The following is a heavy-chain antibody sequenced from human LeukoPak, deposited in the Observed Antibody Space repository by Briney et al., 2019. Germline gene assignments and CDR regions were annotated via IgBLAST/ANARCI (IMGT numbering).Heavy chain of an antibody. J-gene: IGHJ3*02. CDR2: IGSSSSTI. CDR3: ARLYCSGGSCYSGDGFDI. CDR1: GFKFSDYS. D-gene: IGHD2-15*01. V-gene: IGHV3-48*02. Sequence: GGSLRLSCAASGFKFSDYSMNWVRQAPGKGLEWVSYIGSSSSTIYYADSVKGRFTISRDNAKNSLYLQMNSLRDEDTAVYYCARLYCSGGSCYSGDGFDIWGQGTMATVSS.